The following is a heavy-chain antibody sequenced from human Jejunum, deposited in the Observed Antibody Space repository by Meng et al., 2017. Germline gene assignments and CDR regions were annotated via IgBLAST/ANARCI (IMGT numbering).Heavy chain of an antibody. Sequence: QLREWGAGLLQPSGTLALTCAVDGGSFSGYHWSWIRQPPGKGLEWIGEINHSGSTNYNPSLKSRVTISVDTSKNQFSLKLSSVTASDTAVYYCASPGYSSGWYRWYAFDIWGQGTMVTVSS. CDR3: ASPGYSSGWYRWYAFDI. CDR2: INHSGST. J-gene: IGHJ3*02. D-gene: IGHD6-19*01. V-gene: IGHV4-34*01. CDR1: GGSFSGYH.